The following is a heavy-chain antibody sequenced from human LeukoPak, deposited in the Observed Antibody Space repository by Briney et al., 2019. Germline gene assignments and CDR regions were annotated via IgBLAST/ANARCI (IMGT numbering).Heavy chain of an antibody. D-gene: IGHD3-22*01. CDR3: ARGLYDTSGYHFDY. CDR1: GGSISSDSYY. J-gene: IGHJ4*02. CDR2: VYYTGST. V-gene: IGHV4-31*03. Sequence: SETLFLTCTVSGGSISSDSYYWSWIRQRPGLGLEWIGYVYYTGSTYYNPSLRSRISLSLDTSEKQISLRLTSVTATDSAVYYCARGLYDTSGYHFDYWGQGTLVTVSS.